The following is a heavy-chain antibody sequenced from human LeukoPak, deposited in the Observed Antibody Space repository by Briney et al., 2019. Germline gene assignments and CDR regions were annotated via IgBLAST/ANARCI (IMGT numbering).Heavy chain of an antibody. J-gene: IGHJ4*02. CDR2: ISGSGGST. V-gene: IGHV3-23*01. CDR3: XXXKDGYNRYYFDY. D-gene: IGHD5-24*01. CDR1: GFTFSSFA. Sequence: GGSLRLSCAASGFTFSSFAMSWVRQAPGKGLEWVSAISGSGGSTYYADSVKGRFTISRDNSKNTLYLQMNSLRAEDTAVYYCXXXKDGYNRYYFDYWGQGTLVTVSS.